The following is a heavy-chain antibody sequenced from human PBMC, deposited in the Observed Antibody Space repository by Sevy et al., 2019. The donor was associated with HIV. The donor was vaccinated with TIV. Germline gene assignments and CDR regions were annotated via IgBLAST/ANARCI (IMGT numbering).Heavy chain of an antibody. J-gene: IGHJ4*02. D-gene: IGHD2-15*01. CDR1: GGSISSYY. Sequence: SQTLSLTCTVSGGSISSYYWSWIRQPAGKGLEWIGRIYTSGSTNYNPSLKSRVTMSVDTSKNQFSLKLSSVTAADTAVYYCARELISTGGPYPEYYFDYWGQGTLVTVSS. CDR2: IYTSGST. V-gene: IGHV4-4*07. CDR3: ARELISTGGPYPEYYFDY.